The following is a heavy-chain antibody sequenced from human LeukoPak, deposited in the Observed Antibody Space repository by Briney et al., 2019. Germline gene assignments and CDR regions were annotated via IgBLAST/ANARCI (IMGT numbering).Heavy chain of an antibody. CDR3: ARKAPHDSSGWYFDL. Sequence: ASVNVSCKASGYTFTGHYIHWVRQAPGQGLAWMGIINPSDGGATYAQKFQGRVTMTRDTPTSTLYMEVSSLRSEDTAVYYCARKAPHDSSGWYFDLWGRGTLVTVSS. CDR1: GYTFTGHY. D-gene: IGHD3-22*01. V-gene: IGHV1-46*01. CDR2: INPSDGGA. J-gene: IGHJ2*01.